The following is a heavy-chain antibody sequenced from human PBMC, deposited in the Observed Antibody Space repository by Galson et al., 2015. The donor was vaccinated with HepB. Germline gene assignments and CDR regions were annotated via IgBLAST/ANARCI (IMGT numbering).Heavy chain of an antibody. D-gene: IGHD3-10*01. CDR2: INPDGSEE. CDR3: ARRISLVRGIITRPDYYYGMDV. J-gene: IGHJ6*02. Sequence: SLRLSCAGFEFTFSSYWMNWVRQAPGKGLEWVAHINPDGSEEYYAASLKGRFTISRDNAKNSLYLQMDSLRAEDTAVYYCARRISLVRGIITRPDYYYGMDVWGQGTTVTVAS. CDR1: EFTFSSYW. V-gene: IGHV3-7*03.